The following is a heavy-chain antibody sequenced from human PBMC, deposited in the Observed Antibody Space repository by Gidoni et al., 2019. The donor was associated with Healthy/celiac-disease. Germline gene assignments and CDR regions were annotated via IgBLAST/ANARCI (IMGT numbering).Heavy chain of an antibody. V-gene: IGHV3-33*01. D-gene: IGHD4-17*01. CDR2: IWYDVSNK. CDR3: ARMDDDYGDYYMDV. J-gene: IGHJ6*03. Sequence: QVQLVESGGGVVQPGRSLRLSCAASGVTFSSYGMHWVRQAPGKGLEWVAVIWYDVSNKYYADSVKGRFTISRDNSKNTLYLQMNSLRAEDTAVYYCARMDDDYGDYYMDVWGKGTTVTVSS. CDR1: GVTFSSYG.